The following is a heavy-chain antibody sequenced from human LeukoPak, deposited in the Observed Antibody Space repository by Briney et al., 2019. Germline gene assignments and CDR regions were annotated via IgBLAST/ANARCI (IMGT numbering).Heavy chain of an antibody. CDR3: ARGTLSYDYVWGSYRSGSFDI. J-gene: IGHJ3*02. Sequence: ASVKVSCKASGYTFTSYGISWVRQAPGQGLEWMGWISAYNGNTNYAQKLQGRVTMTTDTSTSAAYMELRSLRSDDTAVYYCARGTLSYDYVWGSYRSGSFDIWGQGTMVTVSS. D-gene: IGHD3-16*02. CDR1: GYTFTSYG. V-gene: IGHV1-18*01. CDR2: ISAYNGNT.